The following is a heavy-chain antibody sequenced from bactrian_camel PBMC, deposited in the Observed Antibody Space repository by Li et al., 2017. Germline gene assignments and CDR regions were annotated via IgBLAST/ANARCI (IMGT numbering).Heavy chain of an antibody. CDR3: AANWVCTTIATMTTWTDFGF. Sequence: HVQLVESGGGSVQAGGSLRLSCAASGYTMSTFCMGWFRQAPGKEREGVAAIDSDETISYADSVKGRFTISRDNAKSTLYLQMNDLKPEDTAVYYCAANWVCTTIATMTTWTDFGFWGQGTQVTVS. D-gene: IGHD4*01. V-gene: IGHV3S26*01. CDR2: IDSDETI. CDR1: GYTMSTFC. J-gene: IGHJ6*01.